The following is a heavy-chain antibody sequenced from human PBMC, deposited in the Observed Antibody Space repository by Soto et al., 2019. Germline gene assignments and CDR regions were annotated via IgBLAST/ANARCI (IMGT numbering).Heavy chain of an antibody. J-gene: IGHJ6*02. Sequence: SETLSLTCTVSGGSISSYYWSWIRLPPGKGLEWIGYIYYSGSTNYNPSLKSRVTISVDTSKNQFSLKLSSVTAADTAVYYFERAKSSSWYIGVGLYYYGMDVWGQGTPVTVS. CDR3: ERAKSSSWYIGVGLYYYGMDV. D-gene: IGHD6-13*01. CDR1: GGSISSYY. CDR2: IYYSGST. V-gene: IGHV4-59*01.